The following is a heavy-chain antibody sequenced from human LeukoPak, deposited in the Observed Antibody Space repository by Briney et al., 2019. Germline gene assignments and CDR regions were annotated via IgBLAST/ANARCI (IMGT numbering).Heavy chain of an antibody. CDR1: GYSFTSYW. CDR2: IYLGDSDT. D-gene: IGHD2-15*01. J-gene: IGHJ4*02. V-gene: IGHV5-51*01. CDR3: ARYCSGGSSSCYFDY. Sequence: GESLKISCKGSGYSFTSYWIGWVRQMPGKGLEWMGIIYLGDSDTRYSPSFQGQVTISADKSISTAYLQWSSLKASDTAMYYCARYCSGGSSSCYFDYWGQGTLVTVSS.